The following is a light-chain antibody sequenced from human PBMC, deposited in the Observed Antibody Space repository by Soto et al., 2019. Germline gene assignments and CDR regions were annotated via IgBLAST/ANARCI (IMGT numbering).Light chain of an antibody. Sequence: QSDLTQPASVSGSPGQSITISCTGTSSDVGGYNYVSWYQQHPGKAPKLMIYEVSNRPSGVSNRFSGSKSGNTASLTISGLQAEDEADYCCSSYTSSSTPWVFGGGTKLTVL. V-gene: IGLV2-14*01. CDR3: SSYTSSSTPWV. CDR1: SSDVGGYNY. CDR2: EVS. J-gene: IGLJ3*02.